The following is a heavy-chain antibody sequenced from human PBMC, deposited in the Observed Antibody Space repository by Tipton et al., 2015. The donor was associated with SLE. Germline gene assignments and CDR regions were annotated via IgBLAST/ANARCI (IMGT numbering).Heavy chain of an antibody. J-gene: IGHJ3*01. CDR3: ARLARESSGYSDTFEL. CDR2: VYPADSDS. Sequence: QLVQSGAEVKKPGESLKISCKGSGYSFATYWIGWVRQMPGKGLEWMGIVYPADSDSRYSPSFQGQVTTSADQSITTAYLQWSSLKASDTAMYYCARLARESSGYSDTFELRGKGTMVTVSS. V-gene: IGHV5-51*01. CDR1: GYSFATYW. D-gene: IGHD3-22*01.